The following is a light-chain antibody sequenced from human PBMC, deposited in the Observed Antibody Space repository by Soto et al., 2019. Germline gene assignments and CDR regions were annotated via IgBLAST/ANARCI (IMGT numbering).Light chain of an antibody. CDR2: EVS. J-gene: IGLJ1*01. Sequence: QSALTQPASVSGSPGQSITISCTGTSSDVGGYRYVSWYQHHPGKAPKLLIYEVSNRPSGVSNRFSGSKSGNTASLTISGLQADDEADYYCSSFTSISTLVFGTGTKLTVL. CDR1: SSDVGGYRY. V-gene: IGLV2-14*01. CDR3: SSFTSISTLV.